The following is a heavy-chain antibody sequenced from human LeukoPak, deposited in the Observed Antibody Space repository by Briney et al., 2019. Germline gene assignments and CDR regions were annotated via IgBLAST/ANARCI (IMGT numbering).Heavy chain of an antibody. D-gene: IGHD3-22*01. Sequence: PSETLSLTCTVSGGSISSYYWSWIRQPPGKGLEWIGYIYYSGSTNYNPSLKSRVTISVDTSKNQFSLKLSSVTAADTAVYYCARVGRVTMIVVVKPNWYFNLWGRGTLVTVS. CDR3: ARVGRVTMIVVVKPNWYFNL. CDR1: GGSISSYY. V-gene: IGHV4-59*01. J-gene: IGHJ2*01. CDR2: IYYSGST.